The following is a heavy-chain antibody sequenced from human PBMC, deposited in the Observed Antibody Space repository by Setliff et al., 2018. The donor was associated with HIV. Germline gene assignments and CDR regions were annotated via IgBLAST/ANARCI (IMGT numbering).Heavy chain of an antibody. CDR3: ARQVSIPGVAITPVDY. D-gene: IGHD5-12*01. CDR1: GGSIINNF. Sequence: PSETLSLTCTVSGGSIINNFWSWIRLPPGKGLEYIGYIYYSGNTDYNPSLKSRVTISVDTSRNQFSLRLTSVTAADTAIYYCARQVSIPGVAITPVDYWGQGALVTVSS. V-gene: IGHV4-59*08. CDR2: IYYSGNT. J-gene: IGHJ4*02.